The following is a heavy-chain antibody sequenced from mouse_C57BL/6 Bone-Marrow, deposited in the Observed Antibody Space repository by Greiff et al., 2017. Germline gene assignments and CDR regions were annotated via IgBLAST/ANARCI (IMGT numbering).Heavy chain of an antibody. Sequence: QVQLQQSGAELARPGASVKLSCKASGYTFTSYGISWVKQRTGQGLEWIGEIYPRSGNTYYNEKFKGKATLTADKSSSTAYMEIRSLTYEESAVYFCARKKGSYYSNYPFADWGQGTLVTVSA. J-gene: IGHJ3*01. V-gene: IGHV1-81*01. D-gene: IGHD2-5*01. CDR3: ARKKGSYYSNYPFAD. CDR1: GYTFTSYG. CDR2: IYPRSGNT.